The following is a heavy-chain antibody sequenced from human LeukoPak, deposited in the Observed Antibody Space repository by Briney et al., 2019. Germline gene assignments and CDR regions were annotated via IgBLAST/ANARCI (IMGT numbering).Heavy chain of an antibody. Sequence: GGSLRPSCAASGFTFSSYAMHWVRQAPGKGLERVADIWYDGGYKYNADSVKGRFTISRDNSKNTLYLQMNSLRAEDTAVYYCAKADRTGSYSYHYMDVWGKGTTVTVSS. D-gene: IGHD1-14*01. J-gene: IGHJ6*03. CDR3: AKADRTGSYSYHYMDV. CDR1: GFTFSSYA. CDR2: IWYDGGYK. V-gene: IGHV3-33*03.